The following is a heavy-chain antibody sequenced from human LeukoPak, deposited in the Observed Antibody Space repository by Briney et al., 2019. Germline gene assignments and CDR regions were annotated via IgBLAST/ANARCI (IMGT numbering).Heavy chain of an antibody. Sequence: SETLSLTCAVSGGSISGYYWSWIRQPPGKGLEWIGYIYYSGSTNYNPSLKSRVTISVDTSKNQFSLKLSSVTAADTAVYYCARGGSGSYYDYWGQGTLVTVSS. CDR1: GGSISGYY. CDR2: IYYSGST. J-gene: IGHJ4*02. D-gene: IGHD1-26*01. V-gene: IGHV4-59*01. CDR3: ARGGSGSYYDY.